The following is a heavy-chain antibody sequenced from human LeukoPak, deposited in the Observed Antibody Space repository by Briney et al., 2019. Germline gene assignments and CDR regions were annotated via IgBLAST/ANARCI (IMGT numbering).Heavy chain of an antibody. Sequence: GGSLRLSCAVSGFSVNDNYMSWVRQAPGKGLQWVSVMFPDGRTYYADSVKGRFTISRDLARNTLLLQMHSLRADDTAVHYCARTNPVYGDYDNWGQGTLVTVSS. CDR1: GFSVNDNY. J-gene: IGHJ4*02. D-gene: IGHD4-17*01. CDR2: MFPDGRT. CDR3: ARTNPVYGDYDN. V-gene: IGHV3-53*01.